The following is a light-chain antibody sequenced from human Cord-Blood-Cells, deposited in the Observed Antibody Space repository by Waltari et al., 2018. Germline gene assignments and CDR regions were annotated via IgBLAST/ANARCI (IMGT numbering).Light chain of an antibody. CDR3: QVWDSSSDHRV. CDR1: NIGSKS. CDR2: YDS. Sequence: SYVLTQPPSVSVAPGKTARITCGGNNIGSKSVHWYQQKPGQAPVLVIYYDSDRPSGMPGRFSGSNAGNTATLTISRVEAGDEADYYCQVWDSSSDHRVFGGGTKLTVL. V-gene: IGLV3-21*04. J-gene: IGLJ3*02.